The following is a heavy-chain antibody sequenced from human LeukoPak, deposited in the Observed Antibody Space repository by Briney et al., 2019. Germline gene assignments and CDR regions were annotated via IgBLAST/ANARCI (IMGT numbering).Heavy chain of an antibody. J-gene: IGHJ4*02. CDR2: INPSGGST. V-gene: IGHV1-46*01. CDR1: GYTFTSYY. Sequence: GASVKVSCKASGYTFTSYYIHWVRQAPGQGLEWMGIINPSGGSTGYAQKFQGRVTLTTDTSTSTVYMELRSLRSDDTAVYYCARRGSVETPMSNWEWWYWGQGTLVTVSS. D-gene: IGHD5-18*01. CDR3: ARRGSVETPMSNWEWWY.